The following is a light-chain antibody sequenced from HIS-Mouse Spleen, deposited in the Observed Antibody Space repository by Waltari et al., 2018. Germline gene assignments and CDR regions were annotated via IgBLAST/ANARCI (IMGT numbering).Light chain of an antibody. V-gene: IGLV2-11*01. CDR2: DVS. CDR1: SSDVGGYNY. Sequence: QSALTHPRSVSGSPGQSVTISCTGTSSDVGGYNYVSWYQQHPGKAPKLMIYDVSRRPSGVPDRFSGSESGNTASLTISGLQAEDEADYYCCSYAGSYTWVFGGGTKLTVL. J-gene: IGLJ3*02. CDR3: CSYAGSYTWV.